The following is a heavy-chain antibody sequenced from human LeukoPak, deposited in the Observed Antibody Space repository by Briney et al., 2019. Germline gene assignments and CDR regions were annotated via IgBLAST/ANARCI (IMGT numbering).Heavy chain of an antibody. Sequence: GASVKVSCKAAGYTFTRFVISWVRQAPGQGLEWMGWISAYNGNTNYAQKLHGRVTMTTDTSTSTAYMELRSLRSDDTAVYYCARERGTQWLARNAAFDIWGQGTLVTVSS. J-gene: IGHJ3*02. CDR1: GYTFTRFV. CDR3: ARERGTQWLARNAAFDI. CDR2: ISAYNGNT. D-gene: IGHD6-19*01. V-gene: IGHV1-18*01.